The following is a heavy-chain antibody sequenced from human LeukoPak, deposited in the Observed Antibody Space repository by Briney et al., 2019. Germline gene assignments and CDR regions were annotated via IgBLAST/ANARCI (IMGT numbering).Heavy chain of an antibody. V-gene: IGHV4-4*07. D-gene: IGHD3-22*01. CDR1: GGSITNYY. CDR3: AREAGDYDASGYPPSPYYFDF. Sequence: SETLSLTCSVSGGSITNYYWSWIRQPAGKGPEWLGRIFSSGRNNYNPSLKSRLLVSVDPPKNQFSLRLSSVTAADTAVYYCAREAGDYDASGYPPSPYYFDFWGQGTLVTVSS. J-gene: IGHJ4*02. CDR2: IFSSGRN.